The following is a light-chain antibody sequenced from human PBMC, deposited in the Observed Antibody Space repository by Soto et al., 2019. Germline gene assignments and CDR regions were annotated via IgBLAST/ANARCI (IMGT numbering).Light chain of an antibody. Sequence: QSVLTQPASVSGSPGQSITISCTGTSSDVGGYNYVSWYQQHPGKAPKLMIYEVSNRPSGVSKRFSGSKSGNTASLTSSGLQAEDEADYYCSSYTSSSTYVFGTGTKVTVL. J-gene: IGLJ1*01. V-gene: IGLV2-14*01. CDR2: EVS. CDR1: SSDVGGYNY. CDR3: SSYTSSSTYV.